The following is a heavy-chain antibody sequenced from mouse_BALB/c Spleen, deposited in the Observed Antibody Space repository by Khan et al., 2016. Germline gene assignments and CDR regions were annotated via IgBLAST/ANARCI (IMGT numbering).Heavy chain of an antibody. D-gene: IGHD2-4*01. Sequence: VQLQQPGAELVKPGASVKLSCTASGFNIKDTYMHWVKQRPEQGLEWIGRIDPANGNTKYDPKFQGKATITADTSSNTAYLQPSSLTSEDTAVYYCARSPYDYDVGFAYGGQGTLVTVSA. CDR2: IDPANGNT. CDR1: GFNIKDTY. CDR3: ARSPYDYDVGFAY. J-gene: IGHJ3*01. V-gene: IGHV14-3*02.